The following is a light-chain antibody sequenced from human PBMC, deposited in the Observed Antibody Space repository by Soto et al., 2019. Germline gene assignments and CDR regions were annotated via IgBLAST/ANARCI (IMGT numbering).Light chain of an antibody. J-gene: IGLJ1*01. V-gene: IGLV1-44*01. CDR2: SNN. CDR3: AAWDDSLNSYV. CDR1: SSNIGSNT. Sequence: QSALTQPPSASGTPGQRVTISCSGSSSNIGSNTVNWYQQLPGTAPKLLIYSNNQRPSGVPDRFSGSKSGTSASLAISGLQSEEEADYYCAAWDDSLNSYVFGTGTKVTVL.